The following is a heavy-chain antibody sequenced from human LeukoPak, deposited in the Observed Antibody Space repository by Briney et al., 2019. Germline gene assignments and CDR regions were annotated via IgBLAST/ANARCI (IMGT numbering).Heavy chain of an antibody. CDR2: INPNSGGT. Sequence: ASVKVSCKASGYTFTGYYMHWVRQAPGQGLEWMGRINPNSGGTNYAQKFQGRVTMTRDTSISTAYMELSRLRSDDTAVYYCARDPSSALLAYSGGDCYSGYWGQGTLVTVSS. V-gene: IGHV1-2*06. J-gene: IGHJ4*02. CDR1: GYTFTGYY. D-gene: IGHD2-21*02. CDR3: ARDPSSALLAYSGGDCYSGY.